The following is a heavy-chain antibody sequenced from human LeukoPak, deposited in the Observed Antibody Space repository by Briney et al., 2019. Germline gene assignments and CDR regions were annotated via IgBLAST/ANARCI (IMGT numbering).Heavy chain of an antibody. Sequence: GGSLRLSCAASGFTFSSYGMHWVRQAPGKGLEWVAFIRYDGSNKYYADSVKGRFTISRDDSKNTLYLQMNSLRAEDTAVYYCAKDRRGDYYYYMDVWGKGTTVTVSS. V-gene: IGHV3-30*02. D-gene: IGHD5-24*01. J-gene: IGHJ6*03. CDR1: GFTFSSYG. CDR2: IRYDGSNK. CDR3: AKDRRGDYYYYMDV.